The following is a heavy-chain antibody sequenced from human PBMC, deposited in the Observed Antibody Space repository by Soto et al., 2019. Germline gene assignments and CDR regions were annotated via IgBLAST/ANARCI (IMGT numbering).Heavy chain of an antibody. V-gene: IGHV3-74*01. CDR1: GFTFTNYW. CDR3: TRDLRTTIGSLDF. CDR2: INTDGSST. Sequence: GGSLSLSCAASGFTFTNYWMHWVRQAPGKGLVWVSHINTDGSSTSYADSVRGRFTISRDNAKNTLYLQMNTLRAEDTAVYYCTRDLRTTIGSLDFWGQGTLVTVSS. D-gene: IGHD3-10*01. J-gene: IGHJ4*02.